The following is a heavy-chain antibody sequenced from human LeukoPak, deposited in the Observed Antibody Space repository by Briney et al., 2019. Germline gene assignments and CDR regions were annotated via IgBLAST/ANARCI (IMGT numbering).Heavy chain of an antibody. Sequence: PSETLSLTCAVYGGSFSGYYWSWIRQPPGKGLEWIGEINHSGSTNYNPSLRSRVTISVDTSKNQFSLKLSSVTAADTAVYYCARARPRRGYSSSSSGVDYWGQGTLVTVSS. CDR1: GGSFSGYY. D-gene: IGHD6-6*01. CDR2: INHSGST. V-gene: IGHV4-34*01. J-gene: IGHJ4*02. CDR3: ARARPRRGYSSSSSGVDY.